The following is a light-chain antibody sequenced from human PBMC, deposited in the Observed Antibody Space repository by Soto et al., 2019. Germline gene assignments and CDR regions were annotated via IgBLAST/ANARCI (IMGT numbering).Light chain of an antibody. J-gene: IGLJ1*01. CDR3: SSYTSGSTYV. CDR2: DVS. V-gene: IGLV2-14*01. CDR1: RSDVGGYNF. Sequence: QSVLTQPASVSGSPGQSITISCTGTRSDVGGYNFVSWYQQHPGKAPKLMIYDVSNRPSGLSNRFSGSKSGNTASLTISGLQAEDEADYYCSSYTSGSTYVFGTGTKVTVL.